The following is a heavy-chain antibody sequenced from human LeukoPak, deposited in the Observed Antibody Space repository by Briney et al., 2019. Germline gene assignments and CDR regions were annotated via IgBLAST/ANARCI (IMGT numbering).Heavy chain of an antibody. CDR1: GGSFSGYY. D-gene: IGHD3-3*01. Sequence: PSETLSLTCAVYGGSFSGYYWSWIRQPPGKGLEWIGEINHSGSTNYNPSLTSRVTISVDTSKNQFSLKLSSVTAADTAVYYCARDKRRATIFGVVQHGNYYGMDVWGQGTTVTVSS. V-gene: IGHV4-34*01. J-gene: IGHJ6*02. CDR3: ARDKRRATIFGVVQHGNYYGMDV. CDR2: INHSGST.